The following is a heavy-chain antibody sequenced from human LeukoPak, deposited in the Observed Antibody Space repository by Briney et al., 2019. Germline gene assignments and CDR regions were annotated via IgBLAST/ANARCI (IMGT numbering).Heavy chain of an antibody. Sequence: SQTLSLTCTVSGGSISSYYWSWIRQPPGKGLEWIGYIYYSGSTNYNPSLKSRVTISVDTSKNQFSLKLSSVTAADTAVYYCARGDDSSGYYYPWGQGTLVTVSS. CDR1: GGSISSYY. CDR2: IYYSGST. J-gene: IGHJ5*02. CDR3: ARGDDSSGYYYP. D-gene: IGHD3-22*01. V-gene: IGHV4-59*01.